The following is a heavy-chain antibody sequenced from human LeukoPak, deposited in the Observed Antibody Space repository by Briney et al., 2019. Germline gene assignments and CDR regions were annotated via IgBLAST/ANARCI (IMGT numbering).Heavy chain of an antibody. V-gene: IGHV1-8*01. CDR2: MNPNSGNT. D-gene: IGHD4-17*01. J-gene: IGHJ4*02. Sequence: ASVKVSCKASGYTFTSYDINWVRQATGQGLEWMGWMNPNSGNTGCAQKFQGRVTMTRNTSISTAYMELSSLRSEDTAVYYCARVDTNDYGDYDFDYWGQGTLVTVSS. CDR1: GYTFTSYD. CDR3: ARVDTNDYGDYDFDY.